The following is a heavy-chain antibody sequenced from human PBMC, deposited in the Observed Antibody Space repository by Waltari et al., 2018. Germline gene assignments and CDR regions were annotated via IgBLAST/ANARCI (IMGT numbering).Heavy chain of an antibody. D-gene: IGHD6-13*01. CDR1: GFPVSNNW. V-gene: IGHV3-7*01. CDR2: INQDGSEK. Sequence: EVQLVESGGGLVKPGGSLRLSGAASGFPVSNNWMTWGRQAPGKGLEWVANINQDGSEKYSVESVKGRFTISRDNAKNSLYLQLNSLRADDTAVYYCTRGGDDSSWYWRNWGQGTLVTVSS. J-gene: IGHJ4*02. CDR3: TRGGDDSSWYWRN.